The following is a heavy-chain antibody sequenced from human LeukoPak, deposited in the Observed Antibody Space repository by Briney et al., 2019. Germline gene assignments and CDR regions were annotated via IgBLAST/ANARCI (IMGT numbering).Heavy chain of an antibody. CDR1: GFTFSSYW. J-gene: IGHJ3*02. CDR2: IKQDGSGK. CDR3: ARVHDYDFWSGLGAFDI. D-gene: IGHD3-3*01. V-gene: IGHV3-7*01. Sequence: GGSLRLSCAASGFTFSSYWMSWVRQAPGKGLEWVANIKQDGSGKYYVDSVKGRFTISRDNAKNSLYLQMNSLRAEDTAVYYCARVHDYDFWSGLGAFDIWGQGTMVTVSS.